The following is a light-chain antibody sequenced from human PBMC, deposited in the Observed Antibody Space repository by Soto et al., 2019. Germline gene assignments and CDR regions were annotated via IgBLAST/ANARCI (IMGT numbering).Light chain of an antibody. V-gene: IGKV3-20*01. CDR2: GAS. J-gene: IGKJ1*01. CDR3: QHYGTSPST. CDR1: QSVSSTY. Sequence: IVFTQSPVTPSLSPGERATLSCRASQSVSSTYLAWYQQKPGQAPRLLIYGASNRATGIPDRFSGSGSGTDFTLTISRLEPEDFAVYYCQHYGTSPSTFGRGTKVDIK.